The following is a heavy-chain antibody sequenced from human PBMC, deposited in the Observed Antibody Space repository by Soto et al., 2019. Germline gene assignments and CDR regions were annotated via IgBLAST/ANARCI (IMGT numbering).Heavy chain of an antibody. CDR3: ARQIYSYGHFYYYYYGMDV. Sequence: PGESLKISCRGSGYDFNTNWFGWVRQMPGKGLEWMGRIDPSDSYTNYSPSFQGHVTISADKSISTAYLQWSSLKASDTAMYYCARQIYSYGHFYYYYYGMDVWGQGTTVTVSS. CDR1: GYDFNTNW. CDR2: IDPSDSYT. J-gene: IGHJ6*02. V-gene: IGHV5-10-1*01. D-gene: IGHD5-18*01.